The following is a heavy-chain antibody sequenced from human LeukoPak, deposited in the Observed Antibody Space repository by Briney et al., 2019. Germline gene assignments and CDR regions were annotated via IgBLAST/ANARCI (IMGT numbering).Heavy chain of an antibody. D-gene: IGHD3-10*02. CDR3: ARGVRGYAFDI. CDR1: GYSISSGYY. J-gene: IGHJ3*02. Sequence: SETLSLTCTVSGYSISSGYYWGWIRQPPGKGLEWIGYIYYSGSTNYNLSLKSRVTISVDTSKNQFSLKLSSVTAADTAVYYCARGVRGYAFDIWGQGTMVTVSS. V-gene: IGHV4-38-2*02. CDR2: IYYSGST.